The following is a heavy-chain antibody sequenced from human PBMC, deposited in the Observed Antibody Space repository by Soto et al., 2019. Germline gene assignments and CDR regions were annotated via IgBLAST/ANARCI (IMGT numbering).Heavy chain of an antibody. D-gene: IGHD7-27*01. Sequence: SVKVSCKASGYTFTSYGIIWVRQAPGQGLEWIGWIVVGSGNTNYAQKFQERVTITRDMSTSTAYMELSSLRSEDTAVYYCAATMGMHYYYGMDVWGQGTTVTVSS. CDR3: AATMGMHYYYGMDV. J-gene: IGHJ6*02. CDR1: GYTFTSYG. CDR2: IVVGSGNT. V-gene: IGHV1-58*02.